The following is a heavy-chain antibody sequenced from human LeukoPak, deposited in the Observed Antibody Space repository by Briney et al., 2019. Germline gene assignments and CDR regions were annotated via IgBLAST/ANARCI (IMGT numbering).Heavy chain of an antibody. V-gene: IGHV1-8*01. CDR3: ARVLGDYGDYGSGAFDI. Sequence: ASVKVSCKASVYTFTSYDINWVRQATGQGLEWMGWMNPNSGNTGYAQKFQGRVTMTRNTSISTAYMELSSLRSEDTAVYYCARVLGDYGDYGSGAFDIWGQGTMVTVSS. D-gene: IGHD4-17*01. CDR2: MNPNSGNT. CDR1: VYTFTSYD. J-gene: IGHJ3*02.